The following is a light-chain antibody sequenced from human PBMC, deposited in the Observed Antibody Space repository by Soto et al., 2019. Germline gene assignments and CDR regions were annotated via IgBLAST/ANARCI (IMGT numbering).Light chain of an antibody. CDR1: SSDVGTYNV. J-gene: IGLJ1*01. V-gene: IGLV2-23*02. CDR3: CSHAGSTYV. CDR2: EVS. Sequence: QSVLTQPASVSGSPGQSITISCTGTSSDVGTYNVVSWYQQHPGKVPKLMIYEVSKRPSGVSNRFSGSKSGNTASLTISGLQAEDEADYYCCSHAGSTYVFGTVTEVTVL.